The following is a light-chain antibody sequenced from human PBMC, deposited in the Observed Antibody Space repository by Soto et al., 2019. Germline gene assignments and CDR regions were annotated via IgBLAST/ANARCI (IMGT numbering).Light chain of an antibody. CDR3: QQYGSSLWT. Sequence: EILLTQSPATLSLSPGERATLSCRPSQSINYNYLAWYQQKPGQAPRLLIYVASSRATGIPDRFSGSGSCTDFTLTISRLEPEDFAVYYCQQYGSSLWTFGQGTKVEIK. CDR1: QSINYNY. V-gene: IGKV3-20*01. J-gene: IGKJ1*01. CDR2: VAS.